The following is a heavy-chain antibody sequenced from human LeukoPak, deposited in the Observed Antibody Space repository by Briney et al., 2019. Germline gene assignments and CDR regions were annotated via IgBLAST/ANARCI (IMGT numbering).Heavy chain of an antibody. CDR2: FDPEDGET. J-gene: IGHJ4*02. V-gene: IGHV1-24*01. CDR1: GYTLTELS. Sequence: ASVTVSCTVSGYTLTELSMHWVRQAPGKGLEWMGGFDPEDGETIYAQRFQGRVTMTEDTSTDTAYIELSSLRSEDTAVYYCATFPRSIAAAGYFDYWGQGTLVTVSS. CDR3: ATFPRSIAAAGYFDY. D-gene: IGHD6-13*01.